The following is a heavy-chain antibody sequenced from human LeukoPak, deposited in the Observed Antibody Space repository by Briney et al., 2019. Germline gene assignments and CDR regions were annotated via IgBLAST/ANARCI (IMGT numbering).Heavy chain of an antibody. CDR1: GGTFSSYA. V-gene: IGHV7-4-1*02. CDR2: INTNTGNP. J-gene: IGHJ4*02. CDR3: ARGTYYYDSSGYPPDY. D-gene: IGHD3-22*01. Sequence: ASVKVSCKASGGTFSSYAISWVRQAPGQGLEWMGWINTNTGNPTYAQGFTGRFVFSLDTSVSTAYLQISSLKAEDTAVYYCARGTYYYDSSGYPPDYWGQGTLVTVSS.